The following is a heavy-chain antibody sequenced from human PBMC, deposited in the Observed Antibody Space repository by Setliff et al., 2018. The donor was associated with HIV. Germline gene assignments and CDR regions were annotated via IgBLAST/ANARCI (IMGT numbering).Heavy chain of an antibody. CDR2: ISAYNGKT. CDR3: ATSGFYDILTGPTPGVFDI. V-gene: IGHV1-18*01. CDR1: GYTFTSYG. D-gene: IGHD3-9*01. J-gene: IGHJ3*02. Sequence: ASVKVSCKASGYTFTSYGISWVRQAPGQGLEWMGWISAYNGKTNYAQKFQGRVTMTTDTSTDTAYMALSSLRSEDTAMYYCATSGFYDILTGPTPGVFDIWGQGTMVTVSS.